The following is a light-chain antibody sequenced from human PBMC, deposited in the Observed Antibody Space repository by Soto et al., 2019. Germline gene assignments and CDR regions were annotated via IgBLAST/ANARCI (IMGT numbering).Light chain of an antibody. CDR1: SINVGFYNL. V-gene: IGLV2-23*03. CDR3: CSYAGTNTFV. CDR2: EGS. J-gene: IGLJ3*02. Sequence: QPVLTQPASVSGSAGQSITISCTGTSINVGFYNLVSWYQHHPGKAPRLMIFEGSKRPSGVSYRFSGSKSGNTASLTISGLQAEDEADYYCCSYAGTNTFVFGGGTKLTVL.